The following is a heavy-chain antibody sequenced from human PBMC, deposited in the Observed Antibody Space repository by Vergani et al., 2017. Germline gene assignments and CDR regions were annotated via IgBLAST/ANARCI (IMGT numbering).Heavy chain of an antibody. V-gene: IGHV2-26*01. CDR2: IFSNDEK. CDR3: ATVPQSFWSGVPISWGSDYYYYYMDV. J-gene: IGHJ6*03. D-gene: IGHD3-3*01. Sequence: PPGKALEWLAHIFSNDEKSYSTSLKSRLTISKDTSKSQVVLTMTDMDPVDTATYYCATVPQSFWSGVPISWGSDYYYYYMDVWGKGTTVTVSS.